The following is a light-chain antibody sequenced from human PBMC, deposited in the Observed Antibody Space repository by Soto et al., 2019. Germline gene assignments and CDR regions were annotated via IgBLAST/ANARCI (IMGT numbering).Light chain of an antibody. Sequence: QSALTQPASVSGSPGQSITISCTGTSSDVGNYNYVSWYQQHPGKAPKLLIYGVKNRPSGVSYRFSASKSAFTASLTISGLQAEDEAHYYCSSYTTSYFYVFGPGTKVTVL. V-gene: IGLV2-14*01. CDR1: SSDVGNYNY. CDR2: GVK. CDR3: SSYTTSYFYV. J-gene: IGLJ1*01.